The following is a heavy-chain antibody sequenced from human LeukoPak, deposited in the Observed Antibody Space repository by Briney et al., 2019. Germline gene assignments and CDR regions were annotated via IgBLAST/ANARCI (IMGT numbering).Heavy chain of an antibody. Sequence: GGSLRLSCAASGFTFSNAWVNWVRQAPGKGLEWVGRIKSKTDGGTTDYAAPVKGRFTISRDDSKNTLYLQMNSLKTEDTAVYYCTTDVGFSGSQTSCFGYWGQGTLVTVSS. D-gene: IGHD1-26*01. V-gene: IGHV3-15*07. CDR1: GFTFSNAW. CDR2: IKSKTDGGTT. J-gene: IGHJ4*02. CDR3: TTDVGFSGSQTSCFGY.